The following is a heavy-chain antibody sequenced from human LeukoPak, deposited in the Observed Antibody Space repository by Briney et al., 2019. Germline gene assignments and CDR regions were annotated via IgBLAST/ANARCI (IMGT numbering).Heavy chain of an antibody. D-gene: IGHD3-22*01. CDR2: INPNSGGT. V-gene: IGHV1-2*04. CDR1: GYTFTGYY. CDR3: ARGGYDSSGYYSIVNYYYYGMDV. Sequence: GASVTVSCKASGYTFTGYYMHWVRQAPGQGLEWMGWINPNSGGTNYAQKFRGWVTMTRDTSISTAYMELSRLRSDDTAVYYCARGGYDSSGYYSIVNYYYYGMDVWGQGTTVTVSS. J-gene: IGHJ6*02.